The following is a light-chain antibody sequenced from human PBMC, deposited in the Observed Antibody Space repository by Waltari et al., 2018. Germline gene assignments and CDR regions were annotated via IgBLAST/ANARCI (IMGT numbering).Light chain of an antibody. Sequence: EIVLTQSPGTLSLSPGERATLSCRASQSIRSNYLAWFQKKPGQAPRLLIYGAFDRATGIPERFSGSGSGTDFTLTISRLEPEDFAVYYCQQYHTTSWTFGQGTKVEI. CDR1: QSIRSNY. V-gene: IGKV3-20*01. CDR2: GAF. J-gene: IGKJ1*01. CDR3: QQYHTTSWT.